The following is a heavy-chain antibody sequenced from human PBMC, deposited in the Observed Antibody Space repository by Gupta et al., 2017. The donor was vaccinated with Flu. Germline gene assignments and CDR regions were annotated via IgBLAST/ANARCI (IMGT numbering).Heavy chain of an antibody. D-gene: IGHD3/OR15-3a*01. CDR3: ASELKYDFWNGNYHPFYYDY. V-gene: IGHV4-4*02. J-gene: IGHJ4*02. CDR2: IYHGGTT. Sequence: QVQLQESGPGLVRPSGTLSLTCAVSGGSISSSYWWSWVRQPPGKGLEWIGEIYHGGTTNYNPSLKGRVTISMDKSKNQFSLTLTSVTAADTAVYFCASELKYDFWNGNYHPFYYDYWGQGNLVTVSS. CDR1: GGSISSSYW.